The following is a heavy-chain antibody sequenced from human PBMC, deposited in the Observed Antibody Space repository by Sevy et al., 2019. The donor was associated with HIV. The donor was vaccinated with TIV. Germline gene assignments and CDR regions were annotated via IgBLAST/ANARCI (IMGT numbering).Heavy chain of an antibody. Sequence: SETLSLTCAVYGGSFSGYYWNWIRQTPGKGLEWIGEINHSGNTNYNPSLKSRVTISVDTSKNQFSLRLNSVTAADTAVYYCARAPPVVVVPGAPSWFDPWGQGTLVTVSS. CDR2: INHSGNT. CDR3: ARAPPVVVVPGAPSWFDP. D-gene: IGHD2-2*01. CDR1: GGSFSGYY. V-gene: IGHV4-34*01. J-gene: IGHJ5*02.